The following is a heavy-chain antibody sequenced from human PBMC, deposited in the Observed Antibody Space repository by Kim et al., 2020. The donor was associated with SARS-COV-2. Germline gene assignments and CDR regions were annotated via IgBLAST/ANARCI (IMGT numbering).Heavy chain of an antibody. J-gene: IGHJ4*02. Sequence: GGSLRLSCAASGFTFSSYAMSWVRQAPGKGLEWVSAISGSGGSTYYADSVKGRFTISRDNSKNTLYLQMNSLRAEDTAVYYCARTYSSSCRPFDYWGQGTLVTVSS. CDR1: GFTFSSYA. CDR2: ISGSGGST. V-gene: IGHV3-23*01. CDR3: ARTYSSSCRPFDY. D-gene: IGHD6-13*01.